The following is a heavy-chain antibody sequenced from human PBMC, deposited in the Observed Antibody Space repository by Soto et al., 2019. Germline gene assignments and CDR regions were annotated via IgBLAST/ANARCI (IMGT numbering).Heavy chain of an antibody. CDR3: AKASVVYDSSGYDPGYFDY. Sequence: EVQLLESGGGLVQPGGSLRLSCAASGFTFSSYAMSWVRQAPGKGLEWVSAISGSGGSTYYADSVKGRFTISRDNSKNTLYLQMNSLRAEDTAVYYCAKASVVYDSSGYDPGYFDYWGQGTLVTVSS. CDR2: ISGSGGST. V-gene: IGHV3-23*01. D-gene: IGHD3-22*01. CDR1: GFTFSSYA. J-gene: IGHJ4*02.